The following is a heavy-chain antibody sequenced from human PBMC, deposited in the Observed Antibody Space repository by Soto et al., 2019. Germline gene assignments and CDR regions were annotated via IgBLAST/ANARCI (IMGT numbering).Heavy chain of an antibody. Sequence: QVQLQESGPGLVKPSGTLSLTCAVSGGSISSSNWWSWFRQPPGKGLEWIGEIFHNGTTYSNPSLTGRVTMSVDKSKNQFSLNLNSVTAADTAVYYCASRTYAMDVWGQGTTVTVSS. CDR2: IFHNGTT. V-gene: IGHV4-4*02. J-gene: IGHJ6*02. CDR3: ASRTYAMDV. CDR1: GGSISSSNW.